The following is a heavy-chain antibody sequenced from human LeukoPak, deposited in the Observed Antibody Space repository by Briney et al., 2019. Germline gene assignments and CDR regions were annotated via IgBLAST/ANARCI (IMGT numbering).Heavy chain of an antibody. CDR3: ATSLGLLTEY. J-gene: IGHJ4*02. V-gene: IGHV3-53*01. Sequence: PGGSLRLSCAASGFTVSSNYMSWVRQAPGKGLEWVSVIYSGGSTYYAASVEGRFTISRDNVKNTLYLQMDSLRAEDTAVYYCATSLGLLTEYWGQGTLVTVSS. CDR2: IYSGGST. D-gene: IGHD7-27*01. CDR1: GFTVSSNY.